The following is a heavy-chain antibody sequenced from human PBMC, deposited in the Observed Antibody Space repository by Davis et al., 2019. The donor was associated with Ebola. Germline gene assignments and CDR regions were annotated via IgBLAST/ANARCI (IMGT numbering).Heavy chain of an antibody. CDR2: IYPGDSDT. D-gene: IGHD5/OR15-5a*01. Sequence: GESLKISCKASGYSFTNYWTGWVCQMPGKGLEWMGIIYPGDSDTRYNPSFQGQVTISADKSINTAYLQWSSLKASDSAIYYCARRRVIHDLSTNDYFDFWGQGTLVTVSS. J-gene: IGHJ4*02. CDR3: ARRRVIHDLSTNDYFDF. V-gene: IGHV5-51*01. CDR1: GYSFTNYW.